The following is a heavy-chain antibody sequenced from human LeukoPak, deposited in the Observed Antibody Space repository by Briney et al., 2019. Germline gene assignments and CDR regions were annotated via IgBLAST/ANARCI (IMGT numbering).Heavy chain of an antibody. V-gene: IGHV1-8*02. CDR3: ARAPQSGSWYYYYYYYMDV. CDR2: MNPNSGNT. CDR1: GYTFTSYD. Sequence: GASVKVSCKASGYTFTSYDINWVRQATGQGLEWMGWMNPNSGNTGYAQKFQGRVTMTRNNSISTAYMELSSLRSEDTAVYYCARAPQSGSWYYYYYYYMDVWGKGTTVTISS. J-gene: IGHJ6*03. D-gene: IGHD6-13*01.